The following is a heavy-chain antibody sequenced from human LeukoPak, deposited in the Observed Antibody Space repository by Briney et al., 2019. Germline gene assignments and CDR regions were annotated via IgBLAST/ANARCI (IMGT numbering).Heavy chain of an antibody. V-gene: IGHV1-69*04. J-gene: IGHJ4*02. Sequence: ASVKVSCKASGGTFSSYAINWVRQAPGQGLEWMGRIIPILGIANYAQKFQGRVTITADKSTSTAYMELSSLRSEDTAVYYCARFGQWELLKVDDYFDYWGQGTLVTVSS. CDR3: ARFGQWELLKVDDYFDY. D-gene: IGHD1-26*01. CDR2: IIPILGIA. CDR1: GGTFSSYA.